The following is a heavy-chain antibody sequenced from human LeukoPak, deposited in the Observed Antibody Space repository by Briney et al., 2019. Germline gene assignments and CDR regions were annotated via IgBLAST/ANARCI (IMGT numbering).Heavy chain of an antibody. Sequence: ASVKVSCKASGYTFTNYYMHWVRQGPGLEFEWMGWINPKSGGTSYPQKFQGRLTMTRDTSISTAYMELSRLGSDDTAVYYCVPSANYYYFDYWGQGTLVTVSS. CDR3: VPSANYYYFDY. CDR2: INPKSGGT. D-gene: IGHD1-26*01. J-gene: IGHJ4*02. CDR1: GYTFTNYY. V-gene: IGHV1-2*02.